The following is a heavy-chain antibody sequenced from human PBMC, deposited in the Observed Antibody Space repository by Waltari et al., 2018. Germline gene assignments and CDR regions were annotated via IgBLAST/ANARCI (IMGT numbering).Heavy chain of an antibody. CDR3: AANRDWFDP. CDR1: GYSISSGYY. V-gene: IGHV4-38-2*02. J-gene: IGHJ5*02. Sequence: QVQLQESGPGLVKPSETLSLTCTVSGYSISSGYYWGWIRQPPGKGLEWIGSIYHSGSTYYNPSLKSRVTISVDTSKTQFSLKLSSVTAADTAVYYCAANRDWFDPWGQGTLVTVSS. CDR2: IYHSGST.